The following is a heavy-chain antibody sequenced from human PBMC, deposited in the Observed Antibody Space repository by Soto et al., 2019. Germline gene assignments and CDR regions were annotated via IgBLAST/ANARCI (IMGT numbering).Heavy chain of an antibody. CDR3: ARGRSTMVRGVMAFDY. CDR1: GGSISSYY. D-gene: IGHD3-10*01. J-gene: IGHJ4*02. CDR2: IYYSGST. Sequence: QVQLQESGPGLVKPSETLSLTCTVSGGSISSYYWSWIRQPPGKGLEWIGYIYYSGSTNYNPSLKSRVTISVDTSKNQFSLKLSSVTAADTAVYYCARGRSTMVRGVMAFDYWGQGTLVTVSS. V-gene: IGHV4-59*08.